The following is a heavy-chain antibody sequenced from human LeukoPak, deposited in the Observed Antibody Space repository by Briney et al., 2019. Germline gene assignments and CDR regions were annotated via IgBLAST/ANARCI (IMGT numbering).Heavy chain of an antibody. J-gene: IGHJ4*02. Sequence: PSETLSLTCTVSGGSISSGDYYWSWIRQPPGKGLEWIGYIYYSGSTYYNPSLKSRVTISVDTSKNRFSLKLSSVTAADTAVYYCARVALEWLSPFDYWGQGTLVTVSS. CDR3: ARVALEWLSPFDY. CDR1: GGSISSGDYY. V-gene: IGHV4-30-4*01. D-gene: IGHD3-3*01. CDR2: IYYSGST.